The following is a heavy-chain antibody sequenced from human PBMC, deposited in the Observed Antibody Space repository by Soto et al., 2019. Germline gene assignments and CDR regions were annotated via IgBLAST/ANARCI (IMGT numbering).Heavy chain of an antibody. D-gene: IGHD1-1*01. V-gene: IGHV3-74*01. J-gene: IGHJ4*02. CDR3: ARRTDAYNWADY. CDR2: ISADGSNT. CDR1: GVMFSSHW. Sequence: EVQLVESGGGLVQPGGALRLSCAASGVMFSSHWMHWVRQAPGKGLVWVSRISADGSNTNYADSVKGRFTISRDNARNTLFLQMNSLTAEDTAVYYCARRTDAYNWADYWGQGTLVTVSS.